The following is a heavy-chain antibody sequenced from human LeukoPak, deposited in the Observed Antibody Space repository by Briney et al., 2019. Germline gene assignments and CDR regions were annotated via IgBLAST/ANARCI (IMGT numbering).Heavy chain of an antibody. CDR1: GYTLAELS. Sequence: ASVKVSCKVSGYTLAELSMHWVRQAPGKGLEWMGGFDPEDGETIYAQKFQGRVTMTEDTSTDTAYMELSSLRSEDTAVYYCATSIPGWLLHYYWGQGTLVTVSS. CDR2: FDPEDGET. J-gene: IGHJ4*02. D-gene: IGHD3-22*01. V-gene: IGHV1-24*01. CDR3: ATSIPGWLLHYY.